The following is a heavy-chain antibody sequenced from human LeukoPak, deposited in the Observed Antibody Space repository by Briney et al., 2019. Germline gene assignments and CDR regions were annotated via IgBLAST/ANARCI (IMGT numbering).Heavy chain of an antibody. CDR1: AFTFSGYS. J-gene: IGHJ3*02. Sequence: PGGSLRLSCAASAFTFSGYSMNWVRQAPGKGLEWVSYISPSATTIYYADSVKGRFTISRDNAKNSLYLQMNSLRAEDTAVYYCARDGMITAYAFDIWGQGTMVTVSS. CDR3: ARDGMITAYAFDI. CDR2: ISPSATTI. V-gene: IGHV3-48*04. D-gene: IGHD3-16*01.